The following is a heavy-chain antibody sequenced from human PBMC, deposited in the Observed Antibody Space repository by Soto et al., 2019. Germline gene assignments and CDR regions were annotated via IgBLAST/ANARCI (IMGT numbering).Heavy chain of an antibody. CDR2: IIPMSGIA. V-gene: IGHV1-69*12. D-gene: IGHD3-16*01. Sequence: QVQLVQSGTEVKKPGSSVKVSCKASGGTFSSFAVSWVRQAPGQGLEWMGGIIPMSGIATYAQNFQGRLTMTADESTNTVHMELSSLRSEDTAVYYCARGGLEQDYWGQGTRVTVSS. J-gene: IGHJ4*02. CDR3: ARGGLEQDY. CDR1: GGTFSSFA.